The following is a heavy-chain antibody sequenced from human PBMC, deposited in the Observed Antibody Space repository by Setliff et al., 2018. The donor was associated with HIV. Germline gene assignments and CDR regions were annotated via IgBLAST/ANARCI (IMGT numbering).Heavy chain of an antibody. CDR1: GGSFSGYD. D-gene: IGHD3-22*01. J-gene: IGHJ4*02. CDR3: ARRRITMIMMLNYFDY. V-gene: IGHV4-34*01. CDR2: INHSGSP. Sequence: SETLSLTCAVYGGSFSGYDWSWIRQPPGKGLEWIGAINHSGSPNYNHSLKSRVTMPVDTSRNQFSLRRTSVTAADTAVYFWARRRITMIMMLNYFDYWGQGTLVTVSS.